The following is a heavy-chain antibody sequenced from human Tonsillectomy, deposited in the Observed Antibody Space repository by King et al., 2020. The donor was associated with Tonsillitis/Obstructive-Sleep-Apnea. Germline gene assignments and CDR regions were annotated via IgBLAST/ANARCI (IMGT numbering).Heavy chain of an antibody. D-gene: IGHD3-3*01. V-gene: IGHV1-18*01. CDR3: ARRDYDFWSGPSADAFDI. J-gene: IGHJ3*02. Sequence: QLVQSGAEVKKPGASVKVSCKASGYTFTSYGISWVRQAPGQGLEWMGWISAYNGNTNYAQKLQGRVTMTTDTSTSTAYMWLRSLRSDDTAVYYCARRDYDFWSGPSADAFDIWGQGTMVTVSS. CDR2: ISAYNGNT. CDR1: GYTFTSYG.